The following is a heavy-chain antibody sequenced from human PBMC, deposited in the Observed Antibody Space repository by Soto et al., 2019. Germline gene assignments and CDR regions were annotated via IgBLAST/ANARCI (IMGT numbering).Heavy chain of an antibody. D-gene: IGHD3-22*01. CDR1: GDTFTNYG. J-gene: IGHJ4*02. CDR2: ISVYSGDT. CDR3: ARDRSPYYYDSSGYPHY. Sequence: ASVKVSCKASGDTFTNYGFSWVRQAPGQGLEWMGWISVYSGDTNYAQNVQGRVTMTTDTSTSTAYMELRSLRSDDTAVYYCARDRSPYYYDSSGYPHYWGQGTLVTVSS. V-gene: IGHV1-18*01.